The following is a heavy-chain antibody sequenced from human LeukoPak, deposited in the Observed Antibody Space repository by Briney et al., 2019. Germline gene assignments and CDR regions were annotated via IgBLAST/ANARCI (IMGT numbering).Heavy chain of an antibody. J-gene: IGHJ4*02. V-gene: IGHV3-21*01. CDR3: ARDQYDFWSGDSFDY. CDR2: ISSSSSYI. CDR1: GFTFSSYS. D-gene: IGHD3-3*01. Sequence: GGSLRLSCAASGFTFSSYSMNWVRQAPGKGLEWVSSISSSSSYIYYADSVKGRFTISRDNAKNSLYLQMNSLRAEDTAVYYCARDQYDFWSGDSFDYWGQGTLVTVSS.